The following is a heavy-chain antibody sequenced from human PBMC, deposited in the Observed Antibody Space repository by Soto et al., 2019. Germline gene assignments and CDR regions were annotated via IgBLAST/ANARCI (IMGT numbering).Heavy chain of an antibody. CDR3: ARVYCSGGSCYPLDY. CDR1: GFTFSSYW. D-gene: IGHD2-15*01. Sequence: EVQLVESGGGLVQPGGSLRLSCAASGFTFSSYWMHWVRQAPGKGLVWVSRINSDGSSTSYADSVKGRFTISRDNANNTLYLQRNSLRAEDTAVYYCARVYCSGGSCYPLDYWGQGTLVTVSS. CDR2: INSDGSST. J-gene: IGHJ4*02. V-gene: IGHV3-74*01.